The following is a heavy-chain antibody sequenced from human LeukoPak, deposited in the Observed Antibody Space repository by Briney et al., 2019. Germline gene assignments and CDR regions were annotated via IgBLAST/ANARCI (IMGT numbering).Heavy chain of an antibody. J-gene: IGHJ2*01. CDR2: VNDDGRT. CDR3: ARHRATVTTVVGVAPGEYWYFDL. D-gene: IGHD4-17*01. V-gene: IGHV4-34*01. CDR1: GGSFSGHY. Sequence: SETLSLTCSVYGGSFSGHYWSWIRQAPEKGLEWIGEVNDDGRTNSNLSLKSRVTISVETSKNQFSMKLSSVTAADTAVYYCARHRATVTTVVGVAPGEYWYFDLWGRGTLVTVSS.